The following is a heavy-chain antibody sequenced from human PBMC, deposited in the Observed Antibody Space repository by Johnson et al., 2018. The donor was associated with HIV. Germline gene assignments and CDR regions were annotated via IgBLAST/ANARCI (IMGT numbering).Heavy chain of an antibody. Sequence: VQLVESGGGLIQPGRSLRLSCAASGFTFSSYPMHWVRQAPGKGLEWVAIISYDGGSKYYADSVKGRFTVSRDNSKNTLYLQINSLRPEDTAVYYWARLPSGYSRDDLDIWGQGTMVTVSS. V-gene: IGHV3-30*04. J-gene: IGHJ3*02. CDR1: GFTFSSYP. CDR3: ARLPSGYSRDDLDI. CDR2: ISYDGGSK. D-gene: IGHD5-18*01.